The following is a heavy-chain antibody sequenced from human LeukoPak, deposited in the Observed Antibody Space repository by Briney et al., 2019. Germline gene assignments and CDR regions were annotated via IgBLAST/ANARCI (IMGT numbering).Heavy chain of an antibody. V-gene: IGHV4-59*12. Sequence: SETLSPTCTVSGGSISSYYWSWIRQPPGKGLEWIGYIYYSGSTNYNPSLKSRVTISVDTSKNQFSLKLSSVTAADTAVYYCARARGSGTRGYYYYGMDVWGQGTTVTVSS. CDR2: IYYSGST. CDR3: ARARGSGTRGYYYYGMDV. CDR1: GGSISSYY. J-gene: IGHJ6*02. D-gene: IGHD3-16*01.